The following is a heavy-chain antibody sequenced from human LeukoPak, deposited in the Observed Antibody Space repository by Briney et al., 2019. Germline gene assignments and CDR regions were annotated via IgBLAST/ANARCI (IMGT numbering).Heavy chain of an antibody. CDR2: ISSSGSTI. CDR3: ARDWWTIGAFDI. CDR1: GFTSSSYE. V-gene: IGHV3-48*03. J-gene: IGHJ3*02. Sequence: GGSLRLSCAASGFTSSSYEMNWVRQAPGKGLEWVSYISSSGSTIYYADSVKGRFTISRDNAKNSLYLQMNSLRAEDTAVYYCARDWWTIGAFDIWGQGTMVTVSS. D-gene: IGHD2-8*02.